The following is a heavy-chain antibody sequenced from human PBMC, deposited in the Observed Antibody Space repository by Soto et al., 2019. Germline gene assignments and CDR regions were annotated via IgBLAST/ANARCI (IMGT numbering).Heavy chain of an antibody. CDR3: ARSLNGIAAAGLFDY. D-gene: IGHD6-13*01. Sequence: GESLKISCKGSGYSFTSYWIGWVRQMPGKGLEWMGIIYPGDSDTRYSPSFQGQVTISADKSISTAYMELSSLRSEDTAVYYCARSLNGIAAAGLFDYWGQGTLVTVSS. J-gene: IGHJ4*02. CDR1: GYSFTSYW. CDR2: IYPGDSDT. V-gene: IGHV5-51*01.